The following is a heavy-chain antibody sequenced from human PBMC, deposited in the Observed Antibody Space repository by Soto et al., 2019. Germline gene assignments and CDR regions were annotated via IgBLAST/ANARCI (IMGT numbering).Heavy chain of an antibody. CDR1: GGSVSSGSYY. J-gene: IGHJ4*02. V-gene: IGHV4-61*01. Sequence: TLSLTCTVSGGSVSSGSYYWSWIRQPPGKGLEWIGYIYYSGSTNYNPSLKSRVTISVDTSKNQFSLKLSSVTAADTAEYYCARGGYCGGDCYLGLDYWGQGTLVTVSS. CDR2: IYYSGST. CDR3: ARGGYCGGDCYLGLDY. D-gene: IGHD2-21*02.